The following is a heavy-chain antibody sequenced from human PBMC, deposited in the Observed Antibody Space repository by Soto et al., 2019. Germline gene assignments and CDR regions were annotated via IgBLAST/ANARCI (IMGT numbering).Heavy chain of an antibody. Sequence: EVQLLESGGGLVQPGGSLRLSCAASGFTFSSYAMSWVRQAPGKGLEWVSAISGSGGSTYYADSVKCRFTISRDNSKNTLYLQMNSLRAEDTAVYYCAKDLRVVVAATTDYWGQGTLVTVSS. CDR2: ISGSGGST. V-gene: IGHV3-23*01. CDR3: AKDLRVVVAATTDY. CDR1: GFTFSSYA. D-gene: IGHD2-15*01. J-gene: IGHJ4*02.